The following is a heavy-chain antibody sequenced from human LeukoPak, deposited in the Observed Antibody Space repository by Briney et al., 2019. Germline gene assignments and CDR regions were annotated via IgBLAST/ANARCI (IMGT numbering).Heavy chain of an antibody. D-gene: IGHD3-10*01. CDR3: ARDRLIHVSVGWFDP. CDR2: IYYSGST. Sequence: SETLSLTCTVSGESISGFYWTWIRQPPGKGLEWIGYIYYSGSTNYNPSLKSRVTISVDTSKNQFSLKLSSVTAADTAVYYCARDRLIHVSVGWFDPWGQGTLVTVSS. CDR1: GESISGFY. V-gene: IGHV4-59*12. J-gene: IGHJ5*02.